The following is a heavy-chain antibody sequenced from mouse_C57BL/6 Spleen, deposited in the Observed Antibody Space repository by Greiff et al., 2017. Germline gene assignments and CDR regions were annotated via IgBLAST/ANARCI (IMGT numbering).Heavy chain of an antibody. J-gene: IGHJ2*01. D-gene: IGHD1-1*01. CDR2: IHPNSGST. Sequence: QVQLQQPGAELVKPGASVKLSCKASGYTFTSYWMHWVKQRPGQGLEWIGMIHPNSGSTNYNEKFKSKATLTVDTSSSTAYMQLSSLTSEDSAVYYCARFDYYGSYYFDYWGQGTTLTVSS. CDR3: ARFDYYGSYYFDY. CDR1: GYTFTSYW. V-gene: IGHV1-64*01.